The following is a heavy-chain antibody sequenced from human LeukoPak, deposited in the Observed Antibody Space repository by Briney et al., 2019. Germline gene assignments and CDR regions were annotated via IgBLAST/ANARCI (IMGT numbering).Heavy chain of an antibody. CDR1: GFTFSSYS. D-gene: IGHD4-11*01. Sequence: GGSLRLSCAASGFTFSSYSMNWVRQAPGKGLEWVSAISGSGGSTYYADSVKGRFTISRDNSKNTLYLQMNSLRAEDTAVYYCAKDQDSNYYYYGMDVWGQGTTVTVSS. CDR3: AKDQDSNYYYYGMDV. CDR2: ISGSGGST. V-gene: IGHV3-23*01. J-gene: IGHJ6*02.